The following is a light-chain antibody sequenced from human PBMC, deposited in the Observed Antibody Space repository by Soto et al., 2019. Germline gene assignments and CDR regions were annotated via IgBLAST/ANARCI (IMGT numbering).Light chain of an antibody. CDR2: GPS. CDR1: QSVKSNY. CDR3: HQYGSSPWT. V-gene: IGKV3-20*01. J-gene: IGKJ1*01. Sequence: EIVLTQSPGTLSLSPGEIATLSCRASQSVKSNYLAWYQKKPGQAPRLLTYGPSRRATGIPDRFSGSGSGTDFTLTISTLEPEDFAEYYCHQYGSSPWTFGQGTKVEIK.